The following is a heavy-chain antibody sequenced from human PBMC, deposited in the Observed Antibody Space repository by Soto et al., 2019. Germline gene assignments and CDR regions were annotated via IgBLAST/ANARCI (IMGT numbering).Heavy chain of an antibody. Sequence: GGSLRLSCAASGFTFSSYSMNWVRQAPGKGLEWVSSISSSSSYIYYADSVKGRFTISRDNAKNSLYLQMNSLRAEDTAVYYCAGLYREELLWFGEPFYYYYYYMDVWGKGTTVTVSS. CDR1: GFTFSSYS. CDR3: AGLYREELLWFGEPFYYYYYYMDV. CDR2: ISSSSSYI. D-gene: IGHD3-10*01. V-gene: IGHV3-21*01. J-gene: IGHJ6*03.